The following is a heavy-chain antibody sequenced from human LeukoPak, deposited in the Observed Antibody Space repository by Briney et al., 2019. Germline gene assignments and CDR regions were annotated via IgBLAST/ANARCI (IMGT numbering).Heavy chain of an antibody. D-gene: IGHD4-17*01. CDR3: ARGGDYGDYDDY. CDR1: GGSISSGGYY. J-gene: IGHJ4*02. CDR2: IYYSGST. Sequence: PSETLSITCTVSGGSISSGGYYWSWIRQHPGKGLEWIGYIYYSGSTYYNPSLKSRVTISVDTSKNQFSLKLSSVTAADTAVYYCARGGDYGDYDDYWGQGTLVTVSS. V-gene: IGHV4-31*03.